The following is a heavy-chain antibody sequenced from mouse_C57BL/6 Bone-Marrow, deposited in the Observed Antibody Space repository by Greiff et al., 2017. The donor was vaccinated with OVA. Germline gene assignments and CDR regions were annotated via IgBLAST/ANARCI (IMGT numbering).Heavy chain of an antibody. CDR3: ARRLGPAWFAY. CDR2: ISSGGSYT. V-gene: IGHV5-6*02. D-gene: IGHD4-1*01. Sequence: EVMLVESGGDLVKPGGSLKLSCAASGFTFSSYGMSWVRQTPDKRLEWVATISSGGSYTYYPDSVKGRFTISRDSAKNTLYLQMSSLKSEDTAMYYCARRLGPAWFAYWGQGTLVTVSA. J-gene: IGHJ3*01. CDR1: GFTFSSYG.